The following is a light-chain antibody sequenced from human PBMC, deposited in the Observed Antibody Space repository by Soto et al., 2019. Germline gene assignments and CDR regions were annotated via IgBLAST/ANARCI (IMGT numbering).Light chain of an antibody. V-gene: IGKV1-39*01. CDR1: QNIDGY. J-gene: IGKJ1*01. Sequence: DIQMTQSPSSLSASVGDRVTITCRASQNIDGYLNWYQQRPGKAPSLLIYTASSLQSGVPSRFSDSGSGTDFTLTISSLQPEDFATYYCQQSLITPPWKFGQGTKVEIK. CDR3: QQSLITPPWK. CDR2: TAS.